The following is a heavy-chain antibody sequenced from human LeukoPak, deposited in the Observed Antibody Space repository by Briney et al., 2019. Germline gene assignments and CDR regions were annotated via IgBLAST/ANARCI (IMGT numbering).Heavy chain of an antibody. CDR1: GFTFSSYA. CDR3: AGRDVSGEAEYFFDY. CDR2: ITSGGTT. J-gene: IGHJ4*02. Sequence: GGSLRLSCGASGFTFSSYAMNWVRQAPGKGLEWVTTITSGGTTYYADSVKGRFTISRDNSKNTLCLQMNTLRTDDTAVYYCAGRDVSGEAEYFFDYWGQGTLVTVSS. V-gene: IGHV3-23*01. D-gene: IGHD5-24*01.